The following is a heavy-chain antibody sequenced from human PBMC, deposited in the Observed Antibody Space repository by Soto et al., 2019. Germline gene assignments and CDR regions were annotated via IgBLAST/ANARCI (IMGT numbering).Heavy chain of an antibody. V-gene: IGHV3-48*03. Sequence: GGSLRLSCAASGFTFSSYEMNWVRQAPGKGLEWVSYISSSGSTIYYADSVKGRFTISRDNAKNSLYLQMNSLRAEDTAVYYCARPHCSSTSCYYYGMDVWGQGTTVTVSS. J-gene: IGHJ6*02. D-gene: IGHD2-2*01. CDR3: ARPHCSSTSCYYYGMDV. CDR1: GFTFSSYE. CDR2: ISSSGSTI.